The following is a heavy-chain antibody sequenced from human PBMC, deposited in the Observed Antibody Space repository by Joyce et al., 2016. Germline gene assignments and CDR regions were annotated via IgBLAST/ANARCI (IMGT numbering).Heavy chain of an antibody. J-gene: IGHJ5*02. V-gene: IGHV5-10-1*01. Sequence: EVQLVQSGAEVKKPGESLRISCKGSGYSFTSYWISWVRQMPGKGLEWMGRNDPSDSYTNYSPSFQGHVTISADKSISTAYLQWSSLKASDTAMYYCARREYNWNGYNWFDPWGQGTLVTVSS. CDR3: ARREYNWNGYNWFDP. D-gene: IGHD1-20*01. CDR2: NDPSDSYT. CDR1: GYSFTSYW.